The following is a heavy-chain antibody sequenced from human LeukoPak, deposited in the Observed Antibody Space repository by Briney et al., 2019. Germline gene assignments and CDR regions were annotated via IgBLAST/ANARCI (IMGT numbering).Heavy chain of an antibody. CDR2: IYYSGST. CDR1: GGSISSYY. CDR3: ARTYGSSGLGYFDL. Sequence: SDTLSLTCTVSGGSISSYYWSWIRQPPGKGLEWIGYIYYSGSTNYSPSLKSRLTISVDTSKNQFSLKLSSVTAADTAVYYCARTYGSSGLGYFDLWGRGTLVTVSS. V-gene: IGHV4-59*07. J-gene: IGHJ2*01. D-gene: IGHD6-13*01.